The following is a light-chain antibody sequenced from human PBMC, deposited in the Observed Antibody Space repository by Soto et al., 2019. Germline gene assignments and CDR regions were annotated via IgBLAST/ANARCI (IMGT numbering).Light chain of an antibody. CDR1: QDISNF. CDR2: DVS. V-gene: IGKV1-33*01. CDR3: QQYDKKQVT. J-gene: IGKJ4*01. Sequence: DVQMTQSPSSRSASVGDRVTITCQASQDISNFLNWYHQAPGKAPQLLIYDVSNLQPGVASRFSGSGSGTDFTFTISTLQPEDIGTFYCQQYDKKQVTFGGGTKVEIK.